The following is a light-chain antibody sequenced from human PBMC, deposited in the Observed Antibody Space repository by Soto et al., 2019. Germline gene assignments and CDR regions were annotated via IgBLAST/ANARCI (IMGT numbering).Light chain of an antibody. J-gene: IGLJ1*01. CDR1: NIASQS. CDR2: DDS. V-gene: IGLV3-21*02. Sequence: SYELTQPPSVSVAPGQTARITCGGVNIASQSVHWYQQKPGQAPLLGVYDDSDRPSGIPERFSGSNSGNTATLTIGRVEVGDEADYYCQVWDGTSDHYVFGTGTKLTVL. CDR3: QVWDGTSDHYV.